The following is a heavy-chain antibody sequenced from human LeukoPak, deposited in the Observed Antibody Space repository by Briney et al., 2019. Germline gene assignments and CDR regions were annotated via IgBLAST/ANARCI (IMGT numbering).Heavy chain of an antibody. Sequence: SETLSLTCTVSGGSISSHYWSWIRQPPGKGLEWIGYIYYSGSTNYNPSLKSRVTISVDTSKNQFSLKLSSVTAADTAVYYCARGGGSYFWFDPWGQGTLVTVSS. CDR1: GGSISSHY. V-gene: IGHV4-59*11. CDR2: IYYSGST. J-gene: IGHJ5*02. D-gene: IGHD1-26*01. CDR3: ARGGGSYFWFDP.